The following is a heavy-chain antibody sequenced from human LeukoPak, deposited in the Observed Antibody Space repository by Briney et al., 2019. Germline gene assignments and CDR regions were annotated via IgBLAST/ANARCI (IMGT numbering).Heavy chain of an antibody. CDR3: ARHRYYGSGSQVVLDY. Sequence: GESLKISCKVSGYTFTRNWIGWVRQMPGTGLEWMGIISPGDSNSIYSPSFQGQVTMSADTSISTAYLQWSSLKASDTAIYYCARHRYYGSGSQVVLDYWGQGTLVTVFS. D-gene: IGHD3-10*01. J-gene: IGHJ4*02. CDR2: ISPGDSNS. CDR1: GYTFTRNW. V-gene: IGHV5-51*01.